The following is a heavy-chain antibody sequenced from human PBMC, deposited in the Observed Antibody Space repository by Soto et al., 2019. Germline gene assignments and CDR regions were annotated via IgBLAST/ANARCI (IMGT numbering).Heavy chain of an antibody. J-gene: IGHJ6*02. D-gene: IGHD6-6*01. CDR3: ATYSSSAYRYYYGMDV. CDR2: MNPNSGNT. Sequence: ASVKVSCKASGYTFTSYDINWVRQATGQGLEWMGWMNPNSGNTGYAQKFQGRVTMTRNTSISTAYMELSSLRSEDTAVYYCATYSSSAYRYYYGMDVWGQGTTVTVSS. V-gene: IGHV1-8*01. CDR1: GYTFTSYD.